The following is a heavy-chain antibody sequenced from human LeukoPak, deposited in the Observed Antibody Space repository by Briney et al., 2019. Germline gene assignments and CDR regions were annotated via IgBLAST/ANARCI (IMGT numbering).Heavy chain of an antibody. J-gene: IGHJ2*01. D-gene: IGHD5-18*01. V-gene: IGHV3-74*01. CDR3: ARGTYSYGPHWYFDL. Sequence: GGSLRLSCAASGFIFTDYWMHWVRQGPGKELVWVARISGDGRGTTYADSVKGRFTISRDNSKNTLYLQMNSLRAEDTAVYYCARGTYSYGPHWYFDLWGRGTLVTVSS. CDR1: GFIFTDYW. CDR2: ISGDGRGT.